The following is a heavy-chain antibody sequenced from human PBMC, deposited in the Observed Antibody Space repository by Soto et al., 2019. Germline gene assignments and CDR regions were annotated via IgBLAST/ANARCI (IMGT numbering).Heavy chain of an antibody. CDR1: GFTFSSYA. CDR2: ISGSGDRT. J-gene: IGHJ4*02. Sequence: EVQLLESGGGLVQAGGSLRLACAASGFTFSSYAMRWVSQAPGKGMQWVSAISGSGDRTYYADSVKGRFTIARDNSKNPLYLQMNSLNAEDTSVYYCARRGSGSYYAFWGQGTLVTVSS. CDR3: ARRGSGSYYAF. V-gene: IGHV3-23*01. D-gene: IGHD1-26*01.